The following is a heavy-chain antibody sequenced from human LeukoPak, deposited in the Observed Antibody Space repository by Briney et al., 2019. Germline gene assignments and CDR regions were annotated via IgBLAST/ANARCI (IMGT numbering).Heavy chain of an antibody. V-gene: IGHV1-18*01. Sequence: ASVKVSCKASGYTFTSYGISWVRQAPGQGLEWMGWISAYNGNTNYAQKLQGRVTMTTDTSTSTAYMELRSLRSDDTAVYYCARAPLSYYDSSGYFDYGGQGTLVTVSS. CDR3: ARAPLSYYDSSGYFDY. J-gene: IGHJ4*02. D-gene: IGHD3-22*01. CDR2: ISAYNGNT. CDR1: GYTFTSYG.